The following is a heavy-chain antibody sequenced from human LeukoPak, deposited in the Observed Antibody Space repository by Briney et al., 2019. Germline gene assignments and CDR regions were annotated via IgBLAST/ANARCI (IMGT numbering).Heavy chain of an antibody. Sequence: PGGTLRLSCAATGLTFSSYGMSWVRQAPGKGLEWVSAISGSGGRTYYADSVKGRFTVSRDNSKNTLYLQINSLRAEDTAVYYCAKEYTGTFSPFPSYFDNWGQGTLVTVSS. V-gene: IGHV3-23*01. CDR2: ISGSGGRT. CDR3: AKEYTGTFSPFPSYFDN. J-gene: IGHJ4*02. CDR1: GLTFSSYG. D-gene: IGHD1-26*01.